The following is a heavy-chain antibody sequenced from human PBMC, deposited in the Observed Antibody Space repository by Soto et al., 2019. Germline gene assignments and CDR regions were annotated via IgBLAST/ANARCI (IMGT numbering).Heavy chain of an antibody. CDR2: IDPRDSHT. Sequence: RGESLKISCKGSGYSFTTSWISWVRQMPGKGLEWMGRIDPRDSHTNYSPSFQGHVIISADKSISTVYLQWSSLKASDTAMYYCARHPWTWSYDDYWRQGTLVTVSS. J-gene: IGHJ4*02. V-gene: IGHV5-10-1*01. D-gene: IGHD1-26*01. CDR3: ARHPWTWSYDDY. CDR1: GYSFTTSW.